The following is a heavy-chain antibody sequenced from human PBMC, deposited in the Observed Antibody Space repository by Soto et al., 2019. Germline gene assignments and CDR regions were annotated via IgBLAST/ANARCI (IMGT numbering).Heavy chain of an antibody. CDR3: ASSLGIQLWYDAFDI. CDR1: GYTFTSYA. J-gene: IGHJ3*02. CDR2: INAGNGNT. D-gene: IGHD5-18*01. Sequence: GASVKVSCKASGYTFTSYAMHWARQAPGQRLEWMGWINAGNGNTKYSQKFQGRVTITRDTSASTAYMELSSLRSEDTAVYYCASSLGIQLWYDAFDIWGQGTMVTVSS. V-gene: IGHV1-3*01.